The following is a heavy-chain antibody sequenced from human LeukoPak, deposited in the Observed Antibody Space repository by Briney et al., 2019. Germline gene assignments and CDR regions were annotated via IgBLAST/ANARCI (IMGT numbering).Heavy chain of an antibody. V-gene: IGHV3-30-3*01. CDR3: ARTYSSSDEFDY. J-gene: IGHJ4*02. Sequence: GGSLRLSCAASGFTFSSYAIHWVRQAPGKGLEWVAIISYDGSDKYYADSVRGRFTVSRDNSKNTLYLHMNSLTGEDTAVYYCARTYSSSDEFDYWGQGTLVTVSS. CDR1: GFTFSSYA. D-gene: IGHD6-13*01. CDR2: ISYDGSDK.